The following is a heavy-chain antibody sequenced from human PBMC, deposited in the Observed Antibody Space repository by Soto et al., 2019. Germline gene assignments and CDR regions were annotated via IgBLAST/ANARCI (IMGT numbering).Heavy chain of an antibody. D-gene: IGHD2-2*01. J-gene: IGHJ6*02. CDR1: GYTFTGYY. CDR3: AREMNCSSTSCPGYYYYGMDV. Sequence: ASVKVSCKASGYTFTGYYMHWVRQAPGQGLEWMGWINPNSGGTNYAQKFQGWVTMTRDTSISTAYMELSRLRSDDTAVYYCAREMNCSSTSCPGYYYYGMDVWGQGTTVTVSS. CDR2: INPNSGGT. V-gene: IGHV1-2*04.